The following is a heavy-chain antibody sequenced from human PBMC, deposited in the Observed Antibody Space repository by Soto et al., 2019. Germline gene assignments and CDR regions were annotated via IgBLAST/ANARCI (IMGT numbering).Heavy chain of an antibody. CDR2: INPNSGAT. D-gene: IGHD4-4*01. CDR3: ARSRLTDYSIDY. CDR1: GYTFTGYY. Sequence: ASVKVSCKPSGYTFTGYYIHWVRQAPGQGLAWMGWINPNSGATNYALKFQGRVTMTRDTSISAAYMELNSLTSDDTAVYYCARSRLTDYSIDYWGQVTLVTVSS. V-gene: IGHV1-2*02. J-gene: IGHJ4*02.